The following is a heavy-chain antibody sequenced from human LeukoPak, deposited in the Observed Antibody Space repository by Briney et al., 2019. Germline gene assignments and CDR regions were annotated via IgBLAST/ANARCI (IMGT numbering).Heavy chain of an antibody. J-gene: IGHJ5*02. V-gene: IGHV1-8*01. Sequence: GASVKVSCKASGYTFTSYDIHWVRQATGQGPEWMGWMNPNSGNTGYAQKFQGRVTMTRDTSTSTVYMELSSLRSEDTAVYYCARDSRLLLRFNWFGPWGQGTLVTVSS. CDR2: MNPNSGNT. CDR3: ARDSRLLLRFNWFGP. CDR1: GYTFTSYD. D-gene: IGHD2-15*01.